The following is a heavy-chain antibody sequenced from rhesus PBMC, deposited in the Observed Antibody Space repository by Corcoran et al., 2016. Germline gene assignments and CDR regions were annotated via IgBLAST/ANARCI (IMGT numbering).Heavy chain of an antibody. Sequence: QVQLQESGPGLGKPSETLSLTCAVSGASISSYWWNWIRQPPGTGREGKGGGRFGTNKGNRGSTNSYPPRQGRVPIYKAASKTQFSLKRSSVPAAATPVFYWARARIAADGDYWGQGVLVTVSS. CDR2: NKGNRGST. CDR1: GASISSYW. J-gene: IGHJ4*01. V-gene: IGHV4-80*01. D-gene: IGHD6-25*01. CDR3: ARARIAADGDY.